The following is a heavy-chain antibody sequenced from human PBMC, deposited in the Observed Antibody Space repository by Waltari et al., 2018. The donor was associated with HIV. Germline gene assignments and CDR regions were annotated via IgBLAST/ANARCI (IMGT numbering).Heavy chain of an antibody. V-gene: IGHV3-21*01. CDR3: ARTYHYYYYYGMDV. CDR2: ISSSSSYI. CDR1: GFTFSSYS. D-gene: IGHD2-15*01. J-gene: IGHJ6*02. Sequence: EVQLVESGGGLVKPGGSLRLSCAASGFTFSSYSMHWVRQAPGKVLGLVSSISSSSSYIYYADSVKGRFTISRDNAKNSLYLQMNSLRAEDTAVYYCARTYHYYYYYGMDVWGQGTTVTVSS.